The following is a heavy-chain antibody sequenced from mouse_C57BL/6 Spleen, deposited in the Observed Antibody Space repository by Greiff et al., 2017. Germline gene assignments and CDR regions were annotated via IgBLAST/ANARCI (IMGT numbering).Heavy chain of an antibody. V-gene: IGHV5-6*01. D-gene: IGHD2-2*01. CDR2: ISSGGSYT. CDR1: GFTFSSYG. CDR3: ARHAPQMVTTDWYFDV. J-gene: IGHJ1*03. Sequence: EVQLVESGGDLVKPGGSLKLSCAASGFTFSSYGMSWVRQTPDKRLEWVATISSGGSYTYYPDSVKGRFTISRDNAKNTLYLQLSSLKSEDTAMYYCARHAPQMVTTDWYFDVWGTGTTVTVSS.